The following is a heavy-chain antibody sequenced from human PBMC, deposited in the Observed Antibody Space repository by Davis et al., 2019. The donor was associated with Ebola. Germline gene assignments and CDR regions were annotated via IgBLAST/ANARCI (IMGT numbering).Heavy chain of an antibody. CDR2: MFYSGNT. V-gene: IGHV4-59*08. Sequence: PSETLSLTFTVPGGPISSYYWSWIRQPPGKGLEWNWYMFYSGNTKYNPSLKSRVTISVDTSKNKVSLKLTSVTAADTAVYYCARELPGHYFDYWGQGTLVTVSS. J-gene: IGHJ4*02. D-gene: IGHD1-26*01. CDR1: GGPISSYY. CDR3: ARELPGHYFDY.